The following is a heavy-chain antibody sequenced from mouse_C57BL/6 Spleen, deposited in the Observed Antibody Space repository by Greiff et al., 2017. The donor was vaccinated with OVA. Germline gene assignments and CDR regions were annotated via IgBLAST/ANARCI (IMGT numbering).Heavy chain of an antibody. CDR2: ISSGSSTI. D-gene: IGHD1-1*01. CDR1: GFTFSDYG. J-gene: IGHJ2*01. Sequence: EVHLVESGGGLVKPGGSLKLSCAASGFTFSDYGMHWVRQAPEKGLEWVAYISSGSSTIYYADTVKGRFTISRDNAKNTLFLQMTSLRSEDTAMYYCARQFITTVVAHFDYWGQGTTLTVSS. CDR3: ARQFITTVVAHFDY. V-gene: IGHV5-17*01.